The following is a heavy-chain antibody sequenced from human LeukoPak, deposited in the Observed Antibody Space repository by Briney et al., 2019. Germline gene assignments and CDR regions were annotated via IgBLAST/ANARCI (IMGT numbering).Heavy chain of an antibody. V-gene: IGHV1-2*02. CDR3: ARGGEVCSSTSCYRGHEY. D-gene: IGHD2-2*01. Sequence: GRSLRLSCAASGYTFTGYYMHWVRQAPGQGLEWMGWINPDTGGTTYAQRFQGRVTMTRDTSISTAYMELSRLTSDDTAVYYCARGGEVCSSTSCYRGHEYWGQGTLVTVSS. CDR1: GYTFTGYY. CDR2: INPDTGGT. J-gene: IGHJ4*02.